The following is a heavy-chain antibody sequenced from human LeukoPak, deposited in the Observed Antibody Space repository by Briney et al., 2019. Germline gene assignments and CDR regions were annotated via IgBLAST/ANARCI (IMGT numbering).Heavy chain of an antibody. D-gene: IGHD1-1*01. Sequence: SQTLSLTFAISGDSVSSNSAAWNWIRQSPSRGLEWLGGTYYRSKWYDDYAVSVKSRITINPDTSKNQFSLQFNSVTPEDTAVYYCARAVGNFGTVNHFDYWDQGALVTVSS. CDR3: ARAVGNFGTVNHFDY. J-gene: IGHJ4*02. CDR1: GDSVSSNSAA. V-gene: IGHV6-1*01. CDR2: TYYRSKWYD.